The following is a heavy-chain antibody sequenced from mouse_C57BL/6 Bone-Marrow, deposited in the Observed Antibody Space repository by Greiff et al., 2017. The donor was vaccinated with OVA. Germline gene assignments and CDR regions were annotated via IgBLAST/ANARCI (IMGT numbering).Heavy chain of an antibody. D-gene: IGHD2-3*01. Sequence: QVQLQQPGAELVRPGSSVKLSCKASGYTFTSYWMHWVKQRPIQGLEWIGNIDPSDSETHYNQKFKDKATVTVDKSSSTAYMQLSSLTSEDSAVYYCARLYDGYPSFAYWGQGTLVTVSS. J-gene: IGHJ3*01. CDR3: ARLYDGYPSFAY. CDR1: GYTFTSYW. V-gene: IGHV1-52*01. CDR2: IDPSDSET.